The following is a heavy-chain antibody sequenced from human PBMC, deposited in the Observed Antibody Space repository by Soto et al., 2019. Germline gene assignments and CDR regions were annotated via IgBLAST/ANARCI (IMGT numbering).Heavy chain of an antibody. Sequence: ASVKVSCEVSGYTLTELSMHWVRQAPGKGLEWMGGFDPEDGETIYAQKFQGRVTMTEDTSTDSAYMELSSLRSEDTAVYYCATDLGGGSYYCYWGQGTLVTSPQ. CDR1: GYTLTELS. D-gene: IGHD1-26*01. CDR2: FDPEDGET. J-gene: IGHJ4*02. V-gene: IGHV1-24*01. CDR3: ATDLGGGSYYCY.